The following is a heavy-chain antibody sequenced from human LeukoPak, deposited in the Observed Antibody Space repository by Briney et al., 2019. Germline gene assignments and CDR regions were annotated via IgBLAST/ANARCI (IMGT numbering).Heavy chain of an antibody. CDR3: ARDPARWSHWFDP. J-gene: IGHJ5*02. D-gene: IGHD6-6*01. CDR2: INPNSGGT. V-gene: IGHV1-2*02. Sequence: GASEKVSCKASGYTFTGYYMRWVRQAPGQGLEWMGWINPNSGGTNYAQKFQGRVTMTRDTSISTAYMELSRLRSDDTAVYYCARDPARWSHWFDPWGKGTLVTVSS. CDR1: GYTFTGYY.